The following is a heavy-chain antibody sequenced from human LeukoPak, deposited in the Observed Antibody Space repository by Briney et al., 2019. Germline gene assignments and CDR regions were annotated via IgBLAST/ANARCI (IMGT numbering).Heavy chain of an antibody. J-gene: IGHJ4*02. CDR1: GFTFSSYT. V-gene: IGHV3-30*02. Sequence: PGGSLRLSCAASGFTFSSYTMNWVRQAPGKGLEWVAFIRYDGSNKYYADSVKGRFTISRDNSKNMLYLQMNSLRAEDTAVYYCAKEAVRGYFVGVGPTYYFDYWGQGTLVTVSS. CDR3: AKEAVRGYFVGVGPTYYFDY. CDR2: IRYDGSNK. D-gene: IGHD3-9*01.